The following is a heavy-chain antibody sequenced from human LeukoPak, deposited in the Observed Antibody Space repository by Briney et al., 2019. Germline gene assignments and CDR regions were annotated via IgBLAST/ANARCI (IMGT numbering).Heavy chain of an antibody. CDR2: IYYSGST. V-gene: IGHV4-59*08. Sequence: SETLSLTCTVSGGSISSYYWSWIRQPPGKGLEWIGYIYYSGSTNYNPSLKSRVTISVDTSKNQFSLKLSPVTAADTAVYYCARSDYDSSGYYYVFDYWGQGTLVTVSS. CDR3: ARSDYDSSGYYYVFDY. CDR1: GGSISSYY. D-gene: IGHD3-22*01. J-gene: IGHJ4*02.